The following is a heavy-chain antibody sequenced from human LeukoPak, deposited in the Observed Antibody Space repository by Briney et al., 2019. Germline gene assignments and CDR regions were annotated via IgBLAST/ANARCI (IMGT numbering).Heavy chain of an antibody. D-gene: IGHD4-4*01. CDR2: ISSSGSTI. Sequence: GGSLRLSCAASGFTFTNAWMGWVRQAPGKGLEWVSYISSSGSTIYYADSVKGRFTISRDNAKNSLYLQMNSLRAEETAVYYCARERPDTVTDYWGQGTLVTVSS. V-gene: IGHV3-11*01. CDR1: GFTFTNAW. J-gene: IGHJ4*02. CDR3: ARERPDTVTDY.